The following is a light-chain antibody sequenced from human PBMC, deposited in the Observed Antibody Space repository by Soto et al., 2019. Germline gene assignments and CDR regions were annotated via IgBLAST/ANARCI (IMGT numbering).Light chain of an antibody. Sequence: DIQMTQSPSSLSASVGDRVTITCRASQSISSYLNWYQQKPGKAPKLLIYAASNLQSGVPSRFSGSGSGTDFTLTISSLQLEDFATYYCQQSYSTPPVTFGQGTRLEIK. CDR3: QQSYSTPPVT. CDR2: AAS. CDR1: QSISSY. V-gene: IGKV1-39*01. J-gene: IGKJ5*01.